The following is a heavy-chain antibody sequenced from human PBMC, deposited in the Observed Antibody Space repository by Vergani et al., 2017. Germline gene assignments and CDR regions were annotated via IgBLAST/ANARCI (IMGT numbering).Heavy chain of an antibody. CDR2: IIPLFGAA. D-gene: IGHD6-19*01. J-gene: IGHJ4*02. CDR3: ARVSPGDNSGWEPFDY. CDR1: VGTFSSYA. V-gene: IGHV1-69*13. Sequence: QVQLVQSGPEVKKPGSSVKVSCKASVGTFSSYAISWVRQAPGQGLEWMGRIIPLFGAANYAQKFQGRVKITGDTSTNTVYMEMKNLRSADTPVYYCARVSPGDNSGWEPFDYWGQGTLVTVSS.